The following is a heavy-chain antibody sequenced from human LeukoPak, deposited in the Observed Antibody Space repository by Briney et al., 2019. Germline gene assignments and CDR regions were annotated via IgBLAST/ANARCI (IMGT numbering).Heavy chain of an antibody. J-gene: IGHJ4*02. D-gene: IGHD3-10*01. CDR3: ARSQNYYGSGDY. Sequence: PSETLSLTCTVSSGSVSNGDYYWSWLRQPPGKALEWIGYICYTGSAYYNPSLGGRVTLSVDTSKNQFSVKLSSVTAADTAVYYCARSQNYYGSGDYWGQGTLVTVSS. CDR1: SGSVSNGDYY. CDR2: ICYTGSA. V-gene: IGHV4-61*08.